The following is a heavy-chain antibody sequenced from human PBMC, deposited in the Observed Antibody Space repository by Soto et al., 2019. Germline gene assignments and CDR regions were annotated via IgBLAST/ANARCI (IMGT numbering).Heavy chain of an antibody. CDR3: ARHPERIAQIGWFDP. Sequence: PGGSLRLSCAASGFTFNTYSMNWVRQAPGEGLEWVSYITRSSSTIYYADSVKGRFTISRDNAKNSLYLQMNSLRAEDTAVYYCARHPERIAQIGWFDPWGQGTLVTVSS. CDR1: GFTFNTYS. V-gene: IGHV3-48*01. CDR2: ITRSSSTI. J-gene: IGHJ5*02. D-gene: IGHD6-13*01.